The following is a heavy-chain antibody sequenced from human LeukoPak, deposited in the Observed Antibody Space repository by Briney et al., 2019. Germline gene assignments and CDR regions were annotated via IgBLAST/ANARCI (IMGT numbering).Heavy chain of an antibody. CDR1: GYTFTSYA. V-gene: IGHV1-3*01. D-gene: IGHD3-3*01. CDR2: INAGNGNT. CDR3: ARGGGYSTTNWFDP. J-gene: IGHJ5*02. Sequence: ASVKVSCKASGYTFTSYAMHWVPQAPGQRLEWMGWINAGNGNTKYSQKFQGRVTITRDTSASTACMELSSLRSEDTAVYYCARGGGYSTTNWFDPWGQGTLVTVSS.